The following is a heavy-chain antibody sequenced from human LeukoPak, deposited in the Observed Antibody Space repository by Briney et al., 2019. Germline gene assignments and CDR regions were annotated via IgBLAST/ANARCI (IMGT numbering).Heavy chain of an antibody. V-gene: IGHV1-24*01. CDR3: ATGRGAVAGLYAAYAFDI. D-gene: IGHD6-19*01. J-gene: IGHJ3*02. CDR2: FDPEDGET. Sequence: ASVKVSCKASGYTFTSYYMHWVRQAPGKGLEWMGGFDPEDGETIYAQKFQGRVTMTEDTSTDTAYMELSSLRSEDTAVYYCATGRGAVAGLYAAYAFDIWGQGTMVTVSS. CDR1: GYTFTSYY.